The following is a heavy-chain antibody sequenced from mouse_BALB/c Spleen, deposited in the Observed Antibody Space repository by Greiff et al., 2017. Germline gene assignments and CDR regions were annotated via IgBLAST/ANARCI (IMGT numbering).Heavy chain of an antibody. CDR1: GFAFSSYD. Sequence: EVQLVESGGGLVKPGGSLKLSCAASGFAFSSYDMSWVRQTPEKRLEWVAYISSGGGSTYYPDTVKGRFTISRDNAKNTLYLQMSSLKSEDTAMYYCARQRDAWFAYWGQGTLVTVSA. D-gene: IGHD3-3*01. V-gene: IGHV5-12-1*01. CDR3: ARQRDAWFAY. CDR2: ISSGGGST. J-gene: IGHJ3*01.